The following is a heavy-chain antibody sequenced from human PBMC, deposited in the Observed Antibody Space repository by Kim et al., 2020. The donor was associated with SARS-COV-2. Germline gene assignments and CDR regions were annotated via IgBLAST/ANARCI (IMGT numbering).Heavy chain of an antibody. J-gene: IGHJ4*02. CDR1: GGSISSYY. CDR2: IYYSGST. CDR3: ARKGEYCSGGSCYEKGFDY. V-gene: IGHV4-59*13. Sequence: SETLSLTCTVSGGSISSYYWSWIRQPPGKGLEWIGYIYYSGSTNYNPSLKSRVTISVDTSKNQFSLKLSSVTAADTAVYYCARKGEYCSGGSCYEKGFDYWGQGTLVTVSS. D-gene: IGHD2-15*01.